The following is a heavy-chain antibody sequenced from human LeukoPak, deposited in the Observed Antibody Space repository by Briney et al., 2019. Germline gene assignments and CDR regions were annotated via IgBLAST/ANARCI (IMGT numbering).Heavy chain of an antibody. Sequence: ASVKASCKASGYTFTSYYMHWVRQAPGQGLEWMGIINPSGGSTSYAQKFQGRVTMTRDTSTSTVYMELSSLRSEDTAVYYCARDGSGCGGDCFGWFDPWGQGTLVTVSS. CDR3: ARDGSGCGGDCFGWFDP. D-gene: IGHD2-21*02. V-gene: IGHV1-46*01. CDR1: GYTFTSYY. CDR2: INPSGGST. J-gene: IGHJ5*02.